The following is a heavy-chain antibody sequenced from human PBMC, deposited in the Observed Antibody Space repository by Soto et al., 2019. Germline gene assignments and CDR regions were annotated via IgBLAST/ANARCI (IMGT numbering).Heavy chain of an antibody. V-gene: IGHV4-30-4*01. D-gene: IGHD3-10*01. CDR1: GVSISSGDYY. J-gene: IGHJ6*02. CDR2: IHYSGIT. CDR3: ARASAPHYYYDMDV. Sequence: SETLSLTCTVSGVSISSGDYYWSWIRQPPGKGLEWIGHIHYSGITYYNPSLRSRLSISVDTSKNQFSLKLSSVPAADTAVYYCARASAPHYYYDMDVWGQGTTVTVSS.